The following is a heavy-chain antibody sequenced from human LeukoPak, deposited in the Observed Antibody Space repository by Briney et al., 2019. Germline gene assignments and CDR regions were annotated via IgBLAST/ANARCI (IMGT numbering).Heavy chain of an antibody. J-gene: IGHJ5*02. CDR2: IIPIFGTA. CDR3: ARDTNSGGSSFGFDP. V-gene: IGHV1-69*13. CDR1: GGTFNSYA. D-gene: IGHD6-13*01. Sequence: SVNVSCKASGGTFNSYAISWVRQAPGQGLEWMGGIIPIFGTANYAQKFQGRVTITADESTSTAYMELSSLRSEDTAVYYCARDTNSGGSSFGFDPWGQGTLVTVSS.